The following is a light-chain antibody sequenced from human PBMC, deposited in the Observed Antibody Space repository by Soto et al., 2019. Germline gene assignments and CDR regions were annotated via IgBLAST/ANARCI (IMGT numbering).Light chain of an antibody. V-gene: IGKV1-9*01. CDR2: GAS. CDR3: QQLNRYPLT. Sequence: IQLTQSPSSLSASVGDRVTITCRASQGITNYLAWYQQKPGKAPELLIYGASSLERGVPSRLSGSGSGTDSPLTISSLQPEDFESYYCQQLNRYPLTFGGGTKVEIK. CDR1: QGITNY. J-gene: IGKJ4*01.